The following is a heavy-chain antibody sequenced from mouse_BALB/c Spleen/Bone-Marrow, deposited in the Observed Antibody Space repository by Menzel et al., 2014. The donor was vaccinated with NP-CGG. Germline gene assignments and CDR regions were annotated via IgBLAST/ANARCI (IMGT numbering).Heavy chain of an antibody. CDR2: INPYNDGT. Sequence: LVESGPELVKPGASVKMSCKASGYTFTSYVMHWVKRKPGQGLEWIGYINPYNDGTKYNEKFKGKATLTSDKSSSTAYMELSSLTSEDSAVYYCARDGNPYWYFDVWGAGTTVTVSS. CDR1: GYTFTSYV. V-gene: IGHV1-14*01. J-gene: IGHJ1*01. D-gene: IGHD2-1*01. CDR3: ARDGNPYWYFDV.